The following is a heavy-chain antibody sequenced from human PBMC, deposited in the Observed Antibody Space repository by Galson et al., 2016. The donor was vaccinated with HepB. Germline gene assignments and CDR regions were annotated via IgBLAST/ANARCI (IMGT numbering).Heavy chain of an antibody. CDR1: GFTFSSYA. CDR2: ISGSGGST. Sequence: SLRLSCAASGFTFSSYAMSWVRQAPGKGLEWVSAISGSGGSTYYADSVKGRFTISRDNSKNTLYLQMNSLRVEDTAVYYCAKAHYDILAGYWPYFDYWGQGTLVTVSS. CDR3: AKAHYDILAGYWPYFDY. J-gene: IGHJ4*02. V-gene: IGHV3-23*01. D-gene: IGHD3-9*01.